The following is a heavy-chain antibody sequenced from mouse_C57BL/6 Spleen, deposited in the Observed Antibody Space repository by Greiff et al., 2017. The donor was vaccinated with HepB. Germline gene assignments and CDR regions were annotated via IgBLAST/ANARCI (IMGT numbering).Heavy chain of an antibody. CDR1: GYTFTSYW. Sequence: QVQLQQPGAELVKPGASVKLSCKASGYTFTSYWMHWVKQRPGQGLEWIGMIHPNSGSTNYNEKFKSKATLTVDKSSSTAYMQLSSLTSEDSAVYYCARSWYYGSREDPYFDYWGQGTTLTVSS. V-gene: IGHV1-64*01. D-gene: IGHD1-1*01. CDR2: IHPNSGST. CDR3: ARSWYYGSREDPYFDY. J-gene: IGHJ2*01.